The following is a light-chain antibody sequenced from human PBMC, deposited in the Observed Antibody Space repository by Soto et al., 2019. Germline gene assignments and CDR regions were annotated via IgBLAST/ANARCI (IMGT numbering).Light chain of an antibody. J-gene: IGKJ3*01. V-gene: IGKV3-20*01. Sequence: EIVLTQSPGTLSLSPGERATLSCSASQNINSRYLAWYQQKPGQAPRLLIYGASSRATGIPDRFSGSGSVTDFTLTISRLEPEDFAVYYGQQFGSSPGFTFGPGTKVDIK. CDR3: QQFGSSPGFT. CDR2: GAS. CDR1: QNINSRY.